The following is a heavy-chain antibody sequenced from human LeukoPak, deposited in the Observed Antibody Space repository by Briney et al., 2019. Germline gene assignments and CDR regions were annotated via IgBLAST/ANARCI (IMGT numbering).Heavy chain of an antibody. D-gene: IGHD5-24*01. CDR1: GGSISSGSYY. J-gene: IGHJ4*02. CDR2: IYTSGST. CDR3: ARGGGGTTAEMATITFDY. Sequence: SETLSLTCTVSGGSISSGSYYWSWIRQPAGKGLEWIGRIYTSGSTNYNPSLKGRVTISVDTSKNQFSLKLSSVTAADTAVYYCARGGGGTTAEMATITFDYWGQGTLVTVSS. V-gene: IGHV4-61*02.